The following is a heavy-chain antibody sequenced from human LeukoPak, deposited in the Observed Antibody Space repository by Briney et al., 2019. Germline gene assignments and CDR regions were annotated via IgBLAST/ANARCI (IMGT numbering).Heavy chain of an antibody. J-gene: IGHJ1*01. CDR1: GFTFSSYG. Sequence: PGGSLRLSCAASGFTFSSYGMHWVRQAPGKGLEWVAVISYDGGNKYYADSVKGRFTISRDNSKNTLYLQMNSLRVEDTAVYYCAKDPAVANTARRFQHWGQGTLVTVTS. CDR3: AKDPAVANTARRFQH. V-gene: IGHV3-30*18. D-gene: IGHD6-19*01. CDR2: ISYDGGNK.